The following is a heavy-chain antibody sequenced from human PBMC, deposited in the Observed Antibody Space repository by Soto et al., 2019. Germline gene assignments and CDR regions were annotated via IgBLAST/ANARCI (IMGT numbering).Heavy chain of an antibody. J-gene: IGHJ3*02. V-gene: IGHV1-18*01. Sequence: ASVKVSCKASGYTFTSYGISWVRQAPGQGLEWMGWISAYNGNTNYAQKLQGRVTMTTDTSTSTAYMELRSLRSDDTAVYYCAREQRFLEWLFGPLDAFYIWGQGTMVTV. CDR1: GYTFTSYG. CDR2: ISAYNGNT. D-gene: IGHD3-3*01. CDR3: AREQRFLEWLFGPLDAFYI.